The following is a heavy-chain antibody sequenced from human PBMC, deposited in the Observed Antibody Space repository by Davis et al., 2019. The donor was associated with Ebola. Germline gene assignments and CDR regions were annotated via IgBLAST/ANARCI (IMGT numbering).Heavy chain of an antibody. J-gene: IGHJ6*02. CDR1: GYTFTSYG. V-gene: IGHV1-18*01. Sequence: ASVKVSCKASGYTFTSYGISWVRQAPGQGLEWMGWISAYNGNTNYAQKLQGRVTMTTDTSTSTVYMELSSLRSEDTAVYYCARGAGGYYYYYGMDVWGQGTTVTVSS. CDR2: ISAYNGNT. CDR3: ARGAGGYYYYYGMDV. D-gene: IGHD6-25*01.